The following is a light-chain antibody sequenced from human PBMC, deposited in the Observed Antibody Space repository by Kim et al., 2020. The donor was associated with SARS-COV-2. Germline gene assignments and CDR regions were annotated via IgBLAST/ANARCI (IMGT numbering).Light chain of an antibody. J-gene: IGLJ2*01. CDR2: QDT. Sequence: SPGQTASITCSGDKLGDKYAYWYQQKPGQSPVLVIYQDTKRPSGIPERFSGSNSGNTATLTISGTQAMDEADYYCQAWDSSTVVFGGGTQLTVL. CDR3: QAWDSSTVV. CDR1: KLGDKY. V-gene: IGLV3-1*01.